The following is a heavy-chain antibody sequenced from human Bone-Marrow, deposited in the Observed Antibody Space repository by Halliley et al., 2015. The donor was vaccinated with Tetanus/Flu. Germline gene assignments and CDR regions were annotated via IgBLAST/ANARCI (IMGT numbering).Heavy chain of an antibody. CDR3: AADGRWSLIY. Sequence: SLRLSCAASGFIFKTYAMHWVRQAPGKGLEWVAVISYDGTDKYYADSVQGRFTISRDNSKNTLSLQMNSLTTEDTAVYYCAADGRWSLIYWGQGTLFTVSS. CDR1: GFIFKTYA. V-gene: IGHV3-30-3*01. J-gene: IGHJ4*02. D-gene: IGHD2-8*01. CDR2: ISYDGTDK.